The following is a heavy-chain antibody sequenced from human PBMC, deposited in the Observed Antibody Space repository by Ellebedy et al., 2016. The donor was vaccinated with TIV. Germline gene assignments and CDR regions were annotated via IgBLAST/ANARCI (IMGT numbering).Heavy chain of an antibody. V-gene: IGHV2-5*01. Sequence: SGPTLVTPTPTLMLTRTFSGFSFTTSGVGVAWIRQPPGKDLAWLAITYWNDDKRYSPPLRTRPTITKATSKNQVVLTMTNMDPVDTATYYCARGLYGDYADWFDPWGQGTLVTVSS. CDR1: GFSFTTSGVG. D-gene: IGHD4-17*01. J-gene: IGHJ5*02. CDR3: ARGLYGDYADWFDP. CDR2: TYWNDDK.